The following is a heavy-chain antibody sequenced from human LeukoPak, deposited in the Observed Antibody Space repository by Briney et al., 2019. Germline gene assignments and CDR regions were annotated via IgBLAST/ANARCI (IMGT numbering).Heavy chain of an antibody. CDR2: LDPEDGET. D-gene: IGHD3-10*01. V-gene: IGHV1-24*01. J-gene: IGHJ5*02. CDR3: ATPPVGYYYGSGRSSWFDP. CDR1: GYTLTELS. Sequence: ASVKVSCKVSGYTLTELSMHWVRQAPGKGLEWMGGLDPEDGETIYAQKFQGRVTMTEDTSTDTAYMELSSLRSEDTAVYYCATPPVGYYYGSGRSSWFDPWGQGTLVTVSS.